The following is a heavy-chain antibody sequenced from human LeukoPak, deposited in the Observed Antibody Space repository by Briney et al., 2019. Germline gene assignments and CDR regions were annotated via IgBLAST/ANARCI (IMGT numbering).Heavy chain of an antibody. J-gene: IGHJ4*02. Sequence: SETLSLTCTVSGGSISSYYWSWIRQPPGKGLEWIGYIYYSGSTNYNPSLKSRVTISVDTPKNQFSLKLSSVTAADTAVYYCARVGASGAVLYFDYWGQGTLVTVSS. V-gene: IGHV4-59*01. CDR3: ARVGASGAVLYFDY. CDR2: IYYSGST. D-gene: IGHD1-26*01. CDR1: GGSISSYY.